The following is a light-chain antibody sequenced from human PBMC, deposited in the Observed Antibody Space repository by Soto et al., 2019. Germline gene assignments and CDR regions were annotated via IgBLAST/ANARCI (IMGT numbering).Light chain of an antibody. CDR2: SAS. Sequence: EVVMTQSPATLSVSPGERATLSCRASQFVSTNLAWYQQKPGQAPRLLIYSASTRATGIPARFSGSGSGTEFTLTISSPQSEVSAVYYCQQFNNWPPLTFGGGTKVEIK. CDR3: QQFNNWPPLT. J-gene: IGKJ4*01. CDR1: QFVSTN. V-gene: IGKV3-15*01.